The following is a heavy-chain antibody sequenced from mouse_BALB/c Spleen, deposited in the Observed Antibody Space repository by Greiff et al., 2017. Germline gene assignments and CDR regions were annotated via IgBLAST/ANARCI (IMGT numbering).Heavy chain of an antibody. J-gene: IGHJ4*01. CDR3: ARGGNPHAMDY. V-gene: IGHV1S137*01. D-gene: IGHD2-1*01. CDR1: GYTFTDYA. Sequence: VQLQQSGAELVRPGVSVKISCKGSGYTFTDYAMHWVKQSHAKSLEWIGVISTYYGDASYNQKFKGKATMTVDKSSSTAYMELARLTSEDSAIYYCARGGNPHAMDYWGQGTSVTVSS. CDR2: ISTYYGDA.